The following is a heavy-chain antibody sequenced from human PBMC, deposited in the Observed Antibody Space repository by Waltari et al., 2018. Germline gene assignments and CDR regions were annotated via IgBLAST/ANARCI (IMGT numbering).Heavy chain of an antibody. CDR2: INPNSCPT. J-gene: IGHJ6*02. CDR3: ARRCGSYYYNGLDV. CDR1: GYSFTGYY. Sequence: QVQLLQSGDEVKKPGDSVKVSCKASGYSFTGYYLHWVRQAPGQGPEWLGRINPNSCPTDDAPRFQGRFTMTTDLSTTTVYMELSGLRPDDTAIYYCARRCGSYYYNGLDVWGQGATVTVSS. V-gene: IGHV1-2*06. D-gene: IGHD3-10*01.